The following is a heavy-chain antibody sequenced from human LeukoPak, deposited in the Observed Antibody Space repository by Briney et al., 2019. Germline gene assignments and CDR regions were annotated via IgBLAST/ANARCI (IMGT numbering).Heavy chain of an antibody. CDR3: TREDY. Sequence: ASVKVSCKTSGYTFSDYYLHWVRQAPGQGLEWMAWIHPNSGDTKYAQRFQGRVTMTTDTSISTAYMELSGLRSDDTAVYYCTREDYWGQGTLVTVSS. J-gene: IGHJ4*02. V-gene: IGHV1-2*02. CDR1: GYTFSDYY. CDR2: IHPNSGDT.